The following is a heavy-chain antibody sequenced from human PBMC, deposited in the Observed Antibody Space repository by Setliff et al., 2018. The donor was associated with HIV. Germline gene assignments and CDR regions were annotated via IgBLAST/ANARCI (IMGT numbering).Heavy chain of an antibody. J-gene: IGHJ4*02. CDR3: ARGPPSQVDY. Sequence: SVKVSCKASGFTFSDYYMHWVRQAPGQGLEWMGWINTDTGNPTYAQGFTGRFVFSLDTSVNTAYLQISSLKTEDSAVYYCARGPPSQVDYWGQGTLVTVSS. V-gene: IGHV7-4-1*02. CDR1: GFTFSDYY. CDR2: INTDTGNP.